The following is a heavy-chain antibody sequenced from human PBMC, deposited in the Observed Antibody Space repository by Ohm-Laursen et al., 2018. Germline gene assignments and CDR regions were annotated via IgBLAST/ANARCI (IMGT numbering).Heavy chain of an antibody. CDR1: GGSFSGYY. J-gene: IGHJ3*02. CDR3: ARVKQWLIYAFDI. D-gene: IGHD6-19*01. V-gene: IGHV4-34*01. Sequence: TLSLTCLVYGGSFSGYYWSWIRQPPGKGLEWIGEINHSGSTNYNPSLKSPVTISVDTSKNQFSLKMSSVTAADTAVYYCARVKQWLIYAFDIWGQGTMVTVSS. CDR2: INHSGST.